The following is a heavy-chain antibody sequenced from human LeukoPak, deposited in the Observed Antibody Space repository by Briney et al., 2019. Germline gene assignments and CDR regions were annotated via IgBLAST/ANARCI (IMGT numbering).Heavy chain of an antibody. V-gene: IGHV4-31*03. J-gene: IGHJ5*02. CDR3: ARSFYDILTGYYYRFDP. Sequence: SETLSLTCTVSGGSISSGGYYWSWIRQHPGKGLEWIGYIYYSGSTYYNPSLKSRVTISVDTSKNQFSLKLSSVTAADTAVYYCARSFYDILTGYYYRFDPWGQGTLVTVSS. CDR2: IYYSGST. CDR1: GGSISSGGYY. D-gene: IGHD3-9*01.